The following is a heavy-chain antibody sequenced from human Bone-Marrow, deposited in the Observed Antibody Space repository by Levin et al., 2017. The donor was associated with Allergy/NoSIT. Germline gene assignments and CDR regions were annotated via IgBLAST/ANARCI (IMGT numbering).Heavy chain of an antibody. D-gene: IGHD4-11*01. CDR2: IYYSGST. J-gene: IGHJ4*02. CDR3: ARAATRTTTDY. V-gene: IGHV4-59*01. CDR1: VGSISSYY. Sequence: SQTLSLTCTVPVGSISSYYWSWIRPPPGKGLEWIGSIYYSGSTNYNPSLKSRVTISVDTSKNQFSLKLSSVTAADTAVYYCARAATRTTTDYWGQGTLVTVSS.